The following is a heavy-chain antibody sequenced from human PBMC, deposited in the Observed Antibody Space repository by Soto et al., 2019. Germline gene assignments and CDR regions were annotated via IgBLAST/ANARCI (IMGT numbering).Heavy chain of an antibody. Sequence: SETLSLTCAVYGGSFSGYYWSWIRQPPGKGLEWIGEINHSGSTNYNPSLKSRVTISVDTSKNQFSLKLSSVTAADTAVYYCARVRIQEYMVRGVTPWYGPWGQGTLVTVSS. V-gene: IGHV4-34*01. CDR3: ARVRIQEYMVRGVTPWYGP. CDR1: GGSFSGYY. CDR2: INHSGST. J-gene: IGHJ5*02. D-gene: IGHD3-10*01.